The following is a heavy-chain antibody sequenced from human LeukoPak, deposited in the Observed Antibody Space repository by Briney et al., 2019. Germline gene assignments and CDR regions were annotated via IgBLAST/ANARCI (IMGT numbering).Heavy chain of an antibody. J-gene: IGHJ4*02. CDR3: AREAPIVGATPLLDY. Sequence: ASVKVSCKASGYTFTGYYMHWVRQAPGQGLEWMGWINPNSGGTNYAQKFQGRVTMTRDTSISTAYMELSRLRSDDTAVYYCAREAPIVGATPLLDYWGQGTLVTVSS. V-gene: IGHV1-2*02. CDR1: GYTFTGYY. D-gene: IGHD1-26*01. CDR2: INPNSGGT.